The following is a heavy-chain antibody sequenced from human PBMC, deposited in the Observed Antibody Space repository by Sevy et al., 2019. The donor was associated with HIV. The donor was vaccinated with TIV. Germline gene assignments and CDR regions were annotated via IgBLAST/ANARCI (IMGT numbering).Heavy chain of an antibody. D-gene: IGHD1-7*01. Sequence: QSQTLSLTCTVSGGSISSYYWSWIRQPPGKGLEWIGYIYYSGRTNYNPSLKRRVTISVDTSKNQFSLKLSSVTAADTAVYYCARSPNWNSGGYYYYYYGMDVWGQGTTVTVSS. J-gene: IGHJ6*02. CDR3: ARSPNWNSGGYYYYYYGMDV. CDR1: GGSISSYY. CDR2: IYYSGRT. V-gene: IGHV4-59*01.